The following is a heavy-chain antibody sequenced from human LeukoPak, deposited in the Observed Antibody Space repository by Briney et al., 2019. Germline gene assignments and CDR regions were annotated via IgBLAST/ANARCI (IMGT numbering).Heavy chain of an antibody. CDR2: IYPGDSDT. D-gene: IGHD3-22*01. CDR3: AITLDYYDSSGYLDY. J-gene: IGHJ4*02. CDR1: GYSFTSYW. Sequence: LGESLKISCKGSGYSFTSYWIGWVRQMPGKGLEWMGIIYPGDSDTRYSPSFQGQVTISADKSISTAYLQWSSLKASDTAMYYCAITLDYYDSSGYLDYWGQGTLVTVSS. V-gene: IGHV5-51*01.